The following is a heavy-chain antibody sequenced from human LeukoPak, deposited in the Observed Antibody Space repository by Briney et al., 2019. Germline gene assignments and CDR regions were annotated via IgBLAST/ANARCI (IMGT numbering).Heavy chain of an antibody. J-gene: IGHJ4*02. CDR3: ARGAPYSNNWYRFDY. CDR1: GFSFSTYG. Sequence: GRSLRLSCAASGFSFSTYGMHWVRQAPGKGLEWVAVIWYDGSYKYYADSVKGRFTISRDNSKNTLYLQMNSLRAEDTAVYYCARGAPYSNNWYRFDYWGQGTLVTVSS. D-gene: IGHD6-13*01. CDR2: IWYDGSYK. V-gene: IGHV3-33*01.